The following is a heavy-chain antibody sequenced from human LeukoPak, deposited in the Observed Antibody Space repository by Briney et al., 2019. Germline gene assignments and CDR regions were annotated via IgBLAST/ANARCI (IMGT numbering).Heavy chain of an antibody. CDR3: ARAPMVGPTRVDF. Sequence: ASVKVSCKAFGYTFTNYGFSWVRQDPGQGLEWMGWISANNGHTNYAQKFQGRVTMTTDTSTSTAYMELRSLRSDDTAMYYCARAPMVGPTRVDFWGQGTLVTVSS. CDR1: GYTFTNYG. J-gene: IGHJ4*02. V-gene: IGHV1-18*01. CDR2: ISANNGHT. D-gene: IGHD1-26*01.